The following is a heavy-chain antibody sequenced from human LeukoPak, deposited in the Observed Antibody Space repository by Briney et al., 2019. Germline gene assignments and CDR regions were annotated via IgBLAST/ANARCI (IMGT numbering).Heavy chain of an antibody. J-gene: IGHJ3*01. CDR2: VYYTGST. CDR3: ARISSSNWYNERGAFDV. D-gene: IGHD6-13*01. Sequence: SETLSLTCTVSGGSISSYYWSWVRQPPGKGLEWIGFVYYTGSTNYSPSLKSRVTISVDTSKNQFSLKLRSVTAAGTAVYYCARISSSNWYNERGAFDVWGQGTMVTVSS. CDR1: GGSISSYY. V-gene: IGHV4-59*01.